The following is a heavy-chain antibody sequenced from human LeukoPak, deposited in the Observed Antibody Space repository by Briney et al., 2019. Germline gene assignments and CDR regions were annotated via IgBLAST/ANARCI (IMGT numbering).Heavy chain of an antibody. CDR1: GFASSSYT. Sequence: PGGSLSLSSAASGFASSSYTISSVRHAPGKGLEWVSDISASGGSTYYADSVKGRFTTSRDNSKNTLYLQMNSLRAEDTAVYYCATPDYWGHGTLVTVSS. V-gene: IGHV3-23*01. CDR2: ISASGGST. J-gene: IGHJ4*01. CDR3: ATPDY.